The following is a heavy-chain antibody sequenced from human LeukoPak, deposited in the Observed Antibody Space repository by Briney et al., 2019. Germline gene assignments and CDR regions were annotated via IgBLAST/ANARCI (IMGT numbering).Heavy chain of an antibody. V-gene: IGHV3-73*01. CDR3: TNPRGDQGY. D-gene: IGHD2-21*02. J-gene: IGHJ4*02. Sequence: GGSLRLSCAASGFTFSGSAMHWVRQASGKGLEWVGRIRSKANSYATAYAASVKGRFTISRDDSKNTAYLQMNSLKTEDTAVYYCTNPRGDQGYWGQGTLVTVSS. CDR1: GFTFSGSA. CDR2: IRSKANSYAT.